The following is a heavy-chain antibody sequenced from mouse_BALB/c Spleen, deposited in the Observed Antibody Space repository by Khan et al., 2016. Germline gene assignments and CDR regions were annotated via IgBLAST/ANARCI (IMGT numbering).Heavy chain of an antibody. CDR1: GFNIKDTY. CDR2: IDPANGNT. Sequence: VQLQQSGAELVKPGASVKLSCTASGFNIKDTYMHWVKQRPEQGLEWIGRIDPANGNTKYDPKFQGQATITADTSSNTAYLQLSSLTSEDTAVSYCARAPDVYDVGFAYWGQGTLVTVSA. CDR3: ARAPDVYDVGFAY. V-gene: IGHV14-3*02. J-gene: IGHJ3*01. D-gene: IGHD2-14*01.